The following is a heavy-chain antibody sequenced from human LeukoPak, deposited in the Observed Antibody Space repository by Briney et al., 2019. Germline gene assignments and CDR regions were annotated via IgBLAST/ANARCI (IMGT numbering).Heavy chain of an antibody. CDR1: GGSISSYY. Sequence: SETLSLTCTVSGGSISSYYWSWIRQPPGKGLEWIGYIYYSGSTNYNPSLKSRVTISVDTSKNQFSLKLRSVTAADTAAYYCVREAATDYYDSSGYYRQTEVFDAWGQGTMVTVSS. CDR2: IYYSGST. J-gene: IGHJ3*01. D-gene: IGHD3-22*01. V-gene: IGHV4-59*01. CDR3: VREAATDYYDSSGYYRQTEVFDA.